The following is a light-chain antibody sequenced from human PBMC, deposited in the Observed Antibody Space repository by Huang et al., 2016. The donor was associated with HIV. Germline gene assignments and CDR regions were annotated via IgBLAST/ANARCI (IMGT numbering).Light chain of an antibody. V-gene: IGKV3D-15*01. J-gene: IGKJ4*01. Sequence: EIVMTQSPATLSVSPGGGATLSCRASQNVRSNLAWYQQTPGQAPRLIIYDTSTRASGVPARFSGSGSGTEFTLTSSGLQSEDFAVYYCQQYDNWPPGLTFGGGTKVEI. CDR1: QNVRSN. CDR3: QQYDNWPPGLT. CDR2: DTS.